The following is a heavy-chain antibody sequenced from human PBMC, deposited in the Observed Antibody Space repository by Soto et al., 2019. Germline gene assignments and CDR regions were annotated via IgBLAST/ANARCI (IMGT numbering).Heavy chain of an antibody. Sequence: ASVKVSCKASGYTFTGYYMHWVLQAPGEGLEWMGWINPNSGGTNYAQKFQGWVTMTRDTSISTAYMELSRLRSEDTAVYYCARVRSPYCSGGSCFNGFDYWGQGTLVTVSS. J-gene: IGHJ4*02. D-gene: IGHD2-15*01. CDR3: ARVRSPYCSGGSCFNGFDY. CDR2: INPNSGGT. V-gene: IGHV1-2*04. CDR1: GYTFTGYY.